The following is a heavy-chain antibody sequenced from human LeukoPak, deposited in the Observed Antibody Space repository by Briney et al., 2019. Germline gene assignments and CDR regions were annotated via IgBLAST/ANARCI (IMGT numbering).Heavy chain of an antibody. V-gene: IGHV4-31*03. CDR2: IYYSGST. Sequence: SETLSLTCTVSGGSISSGGYYWSWIRQHPGKGLEWIGYIYYSGSTYYNPSLKSRVTISVDTSKNQFSLKLSSVTAADTAVYYCARGRNYYDGSGYYPPYDDAFDIWGQGTMVTVSS. CDR1: GGSISSGGYY. D-gene: IGHD3-22*01. J-gene: IGHJ3*02. CDR3: ARGRNYYDGSGYYPPYDDAFDI.